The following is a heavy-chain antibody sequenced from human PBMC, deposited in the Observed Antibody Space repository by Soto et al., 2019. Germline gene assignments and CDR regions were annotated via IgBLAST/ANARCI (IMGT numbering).Heavy chain of an antibody. Sequence: SETLSLTCTVSGASISGFYWSWIRKSAGKGLEWIGRIYATGTTDYNPSLKSRVMMSVDTSKKQFSLKLRSVTAADTAVYYCVRDGTKTLRDWFDPWGQGNFGHRLL. V-gene: IGHV4-4*07. D-gene: IGHD1-1*01. CDR2: IYATGTT. CDR3: VRDGTKTLRDWFDP. CDR1: GASISGFY. J-gene: IGHJ5*02.